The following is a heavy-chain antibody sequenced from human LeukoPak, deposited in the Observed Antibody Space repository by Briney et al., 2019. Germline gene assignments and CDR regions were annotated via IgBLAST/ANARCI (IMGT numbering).Heavy chain of an antibody. V-gene: IGHV3-23*01. D-gene: IGHD6-19*01. CDR3: ANSGGQTGYSSGWYEY. Sequence: GGSLRLSCAASGFTFSSYAMSWVRQAPGKGLEWVSAISGSGGSTYYTDSVKGRFTISRANSKNTLYLQMNSLRAEDTAVYYCANSGGQTGYSSGWYEYWGQGTLVTVSS. CDR1: GFTFSSYA. CDR2: ISGSGGST. J-gene: IGHJ4*02.